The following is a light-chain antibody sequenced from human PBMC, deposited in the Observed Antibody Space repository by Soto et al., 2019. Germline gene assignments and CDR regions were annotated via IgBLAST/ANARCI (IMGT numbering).Light chain of an antibody. CDR1: SSDIGGYNY. CDR3: SSYSSSSTYV. CDR2: EVS. V-gene: IGLV2-14*01. Sequence: QSVLTQAAGVSGCPGQSITISCTGTSSDIGGYNYDSWSQQHPGKAPKLLIFEVSNRPSGVSSRFSGSKSGNTASLTISGLQAEDEADYYCSSYSSSSTYVFGTGTRSPS. J-gene: IGLJ1*01.